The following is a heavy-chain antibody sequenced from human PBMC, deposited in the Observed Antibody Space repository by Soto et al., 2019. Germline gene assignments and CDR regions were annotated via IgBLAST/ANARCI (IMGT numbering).Heavy chain of an antibody. CDR3: SHGYEQYFGS. D-gene: IGHD5-18*01. CDR1: GFSLTNVW. Sequence: EVQLVESGGGLVKPGGSLRLSCAVSGFSLTNVWMNWVRQAPGKGLEWVGRIKSKADGGTTDYAAPVKGRFIISRDESKNTLYLEMNSLKIEGTAVYYCSHGYEQYFGSWGQGTLVTVSS. CDR2: IKSKADGGTT. J-gene: IGHJ4*02. V-gene: IGHV3-15*07.